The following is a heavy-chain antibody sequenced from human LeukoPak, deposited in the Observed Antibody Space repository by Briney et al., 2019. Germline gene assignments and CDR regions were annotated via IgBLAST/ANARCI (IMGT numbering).Heavy chain of an antibody. D-gene: IGHD2-2*01. CDR3: TTAHSGYCSSTSCYGSWTEFDY. CDR1: GFTFSNAW. J-gene: IGHJ4*02. V-gene: IGHV3-15*01. CDR2: IKSKTDGGTP. Sequence: PGGSLRLSCAASGFTFSNAWMSCVRQAPGKGREWVGRIKSKTDGGTPDYAAPVKGRFTISRDDSKNTLYLQMNSLKTEDTAVYYCTTAHSGYCSSTSCYGSWTEFDYWGQGTLVTVSS.